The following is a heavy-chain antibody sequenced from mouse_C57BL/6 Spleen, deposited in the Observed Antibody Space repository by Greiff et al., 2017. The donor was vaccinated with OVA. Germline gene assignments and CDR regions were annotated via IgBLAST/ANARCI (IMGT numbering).Heavy chain of an antibody. CDR3: ARLGVNHLDY. Sequence: QVQLKQPGAELVKPGASVKLSCTASGYTFTSYWMHWVQQRPGQGLEWIGMIHPNSGSTNYNEKFKSKATLTVDKSSSTAYMQLSSLTSEDSAVYYGARLGVNHLDYWGQGTTLTVSS. CDR1: GYTFTSYW. D-gene: IGHD2-2*01. V-gene: IGHV1-64*01. CDR2: IHPNSGST. J-gene: IGHJ2*01.